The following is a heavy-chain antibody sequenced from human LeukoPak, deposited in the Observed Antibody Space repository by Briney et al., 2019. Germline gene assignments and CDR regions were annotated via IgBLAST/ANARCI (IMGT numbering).Heavy chain of an antibody. CDR2: IHYSGST. V-gene: IGHV4-59*01. Sequence: PSETLSLTCTVSGGSISSYYWSWIRQPPGKGLEWIGYIHYSGSTNYNPSLKSRVTISVDTSKNQFSLKPSSVTAADTAVYFCARERGGSKLSGLYGRDYYYMDVWGKGTTVTVSS. D-gene: IGHD3-16*01. J-gene: IGHJ6*03. CDR3: ARERGGSKLSGLYGRDYYYMDV. CDR1: GGSISSYY.